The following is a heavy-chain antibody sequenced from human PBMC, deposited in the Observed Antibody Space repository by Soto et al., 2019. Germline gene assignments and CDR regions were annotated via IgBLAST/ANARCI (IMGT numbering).Heavy chain of an antibody. CDR1: GYTPTNYD. V-gene: IGHV1-18*01. Sequence: QVHLVQSGAEVKTPGASVKVSCQTSGYTPTNYDIGWVRQAPGQGLEWMGWISAYNGNTNYAQKLQGRLTMTTVTPTRTAYMELRSLRSDDTAVYYCARALYRSGTYYAFDNWGQGTLVTVSS. J-gene: IGHJ4*02. D-gene: IGHD1-26*01. CDR2: ISAYNGNT. CDR3: ARALYRSGTYYAFDN.